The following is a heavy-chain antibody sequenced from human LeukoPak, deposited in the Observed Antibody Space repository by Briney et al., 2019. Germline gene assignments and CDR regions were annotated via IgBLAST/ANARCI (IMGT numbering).Heavy chain of an antibody. CDR3: ARGIREYFDY. CDR2: IYHTGST. J-gene: IGHJ4*02. CDR1: RGSISSYY. V-gene: IGHV4-59*01. Sequence: SETLSLTCTVTRGSISSYYWTWIRQAPGKGLECIGNIYHTGSTKYNPSLQSRVTLSVDTSKNQFSLRLTSVTAADTAVYFCARGIREYFDYWGQGTQVTVSS.